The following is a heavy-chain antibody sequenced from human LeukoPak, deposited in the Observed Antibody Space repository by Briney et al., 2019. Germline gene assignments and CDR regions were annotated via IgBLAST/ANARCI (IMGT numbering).Heavy chain of an antibody. V-gene: IGHV3-53*01. CDR1: GFTVSSNY. CDR2: IYSGGST. J-gene: IGHJ3*02. Sequence: GGSLRLSCAASGFTVSSNYMSWVRQAPGKRLEWVSVIYSGGSTYYADSVKGRFTISRDNSKNTLYLQMNSLRAEDTAVYYCARDRRYCSSTSCYALAFDIWGQGTMVTVSS. D-gene: IGHD2-2*01. CDR3: ARDRRYCSSTSCYALAFDI.